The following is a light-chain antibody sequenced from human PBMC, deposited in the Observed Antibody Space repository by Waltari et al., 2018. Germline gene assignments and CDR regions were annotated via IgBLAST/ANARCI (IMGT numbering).Light chain of an antibody. CDR1: SSNIGSNS. Sequence: QSALTQTLPASGTPGQTVTISCSGSSSNIGSNSVNWYQQLPGTAPKLLIHRDNQRPSGVPDRFSGSKSGTSASLAISGLQSDDEADYYCAAWDDSLNGLVFGGGTQLTVL. CDR3: AAWDDSLNGLV. J-gene: IGLJ3*02. CDR2: RDN. V-gene: IGLV1-44*01.